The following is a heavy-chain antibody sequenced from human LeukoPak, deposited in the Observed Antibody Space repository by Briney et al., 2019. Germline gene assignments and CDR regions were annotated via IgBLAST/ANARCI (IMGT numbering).Heavy chain of an antibody. V-gene: IGHV5-51*01. J-gene: IGHJ5*02. CDR2: IYPGDSDT. D-gene: IGHD6-19*01. CDR1: GYNFTIYW. CDR3: ARPSGSPGRTEFDP. Sequence: GESLKISCKGSGYNFTIYWIGWVRQMPGKGLEWMGVIYPGDSDTRYSRSFQGQVTISADKSISTAYLQWSSLKASDTAMYYCARPSGSPGRTEFDPWGQGTLVTVSS.